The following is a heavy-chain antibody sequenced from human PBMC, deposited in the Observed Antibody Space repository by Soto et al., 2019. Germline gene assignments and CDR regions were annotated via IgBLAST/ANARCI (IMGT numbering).Heavy chain of an antibody. CDR3: ARGSESSSFWFDP. CDR1: GFTFTSSA. J-gene: IGHJ5*02. V-gene: IGHV1-58*01. D-gene: IGHD6-6*01. CDR2: IVVGSGNT. Sequence: SVKVSCKASGFTFTSSAVQWVRQARGQRLEWIGWIVVGSGNTNYAQKFQERVTITRDMSTSTAYMELSSLRSEDTAVYYCARGSESSSFWFDPWGQGTLVTVSS.